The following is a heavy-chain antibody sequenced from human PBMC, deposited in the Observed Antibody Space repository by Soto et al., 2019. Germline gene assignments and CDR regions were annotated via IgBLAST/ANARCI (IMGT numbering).Heavy chain of an antibody. Sequence: GSTLVNHPQTLTIPSTFLWFSLRHGGVGVGWIRQSPGKALEWLALIYWNDDKRYSPFLKSRLTVTKDTSKNQVVRTMTNMDPVDTATYYCAHAYDSSGYYGSDFDYWGQGTRVTVSA. CDR2: IYWNDDK. D-gene: IGHD3-22*01. CDR3: AHAYDSSGYYGSDFDY. J-gene: IGHJ4*02. V-gene: IGHV2-5*01. CDR1: WFSLRHGGVG.